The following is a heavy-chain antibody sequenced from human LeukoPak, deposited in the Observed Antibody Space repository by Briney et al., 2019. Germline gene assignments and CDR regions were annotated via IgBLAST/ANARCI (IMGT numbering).Heavy chain of an antibody. CDR1: GGTFSSYA. CDR3: ARAMSSGWYSHLYYYYGMDV. CDR2: IIPIFGTA. Sequence: ASVKVSCKASGGTFSSYAISWVRQAPGQGLEWMGGIIPIFGTANYAQKFQGRVTITADESTSTAYMEPSSLRSEDTAVYYCARAMSSGWYSHLYYYYGMDVWGQGTTVTVSS. V-gene: IGHV1-69*13. D-gene: IGHD6-19*01. J-gene: IGHJ6*02.